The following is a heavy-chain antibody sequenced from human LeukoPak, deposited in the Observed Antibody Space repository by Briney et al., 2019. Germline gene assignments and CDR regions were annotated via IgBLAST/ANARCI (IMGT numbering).Heavy chain of an antibody. Sequence: GGSLRLSCAASGFTFSSYAMHWVRQAPGKGLEYVSAISSNGGSTYYANSVKGRFTISRDNSKNTLYLQMGSLRAEDMAVYYCARAATGYYDSSGYLFDYWGQGTLVTVSS. CDR2: ISSNGGST. CDR3: ARAATGYYDSSGYLFDY. D-gene: IGHD3-22*01. V-gene: IGHV3-64*01. CDR1: GFTFSSYA. J-gene: IGHJ4*02.